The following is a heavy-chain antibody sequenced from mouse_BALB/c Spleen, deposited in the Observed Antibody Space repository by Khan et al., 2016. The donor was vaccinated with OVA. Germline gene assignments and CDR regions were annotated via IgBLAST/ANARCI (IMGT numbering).Heavy chain of an antibody. CDR3: ARVYGGDFDY. V-gene: IGHV3-2*02. D-gene: IGHD1-1*01. J-gene: IGHJ2*01. Sequence: EVELVESGPGLVKPSQSLSLTCTVTGYSITSDYAWNWIRQFPGNKLEWMGFISYSGNTNYNPSLKSRISITRDTTKNQFFLQLNSVTIEDTATYNCARVYGGDFDYWGQGTTLTVSS. CDR2: ISYSGNT. CDR1: GYSITSDYA.